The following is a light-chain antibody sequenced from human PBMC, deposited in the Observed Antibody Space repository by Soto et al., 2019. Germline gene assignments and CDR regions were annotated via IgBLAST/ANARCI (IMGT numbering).Light chain of an antibody. J-gene: IGKJ1*01. V-gene: IGKV1-39*01. CDR2: AAS. CDR3: QQSYSTPRT. Sequence: DIQMTQSPSSLSASVGDRVTITCRASQGISAWLAWYHQKPGKAPKLLIYAASSLQSGVPSRFSGSGSGTDFTLTISSLQPEDFATYYCQQSYSTPRTFGQGTKVDI. CDR1: QGISAW.